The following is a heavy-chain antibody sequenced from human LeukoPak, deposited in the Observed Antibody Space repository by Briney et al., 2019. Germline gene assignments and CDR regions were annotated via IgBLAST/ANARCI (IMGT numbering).Heavy chain of an antibody. CDR1: GYTFTSYG. D-gene: IGHD3-10*01. CDR3: ARGLYGSGSYAFDY. Sequence: GASVKVSCKASGYTFTSYGISWVRQAPGQGLEWMGWISAYDGNTNYAQKLQGRVTMTTDTSTSTAYMELRSLRSDDTAVYYCARGLYGSGSYAFDYWGQGTLVTVSS. CDR2: ISAYDGNT. V-gene: IGHV1-18*01. J-gene: IGHJ4*02.